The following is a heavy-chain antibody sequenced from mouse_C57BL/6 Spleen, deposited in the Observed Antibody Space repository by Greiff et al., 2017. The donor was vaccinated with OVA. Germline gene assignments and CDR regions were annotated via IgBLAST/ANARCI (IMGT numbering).Heavy chain of an antibody. Sequence: EVMLVESGGGLVKPGGSLKLSCAASGFTFSSYAMSWVRQTPEKRLEWVATISDGGSYTYYPDNVKGRFTISRDNAKNNLYLQMSHLKSEDTAMYYCARSGVYYGSSYRYYFDYWGQGTTLTVSS. D-gene: IGHD1-1*01. J-gene: IGHJ2*01. V-gene: IGHV5-4*03. CDR2: ISDGGSYT. CDR1: GFTFSSYA. CDR3: ARSGVYYGSSYRYYFDY.